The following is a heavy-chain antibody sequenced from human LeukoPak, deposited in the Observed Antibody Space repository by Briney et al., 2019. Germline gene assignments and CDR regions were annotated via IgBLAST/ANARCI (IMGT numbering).Heavy chain of an antibody. CDR3: ARELWFGEPSGNYGMDV. D-gene: IGHD3-10*01. CDR1: GVTFSSSW. J-gene: IGHJ6*04. V-gene: IGHV3-7*03. CDR2: IKQDVSEK. Sequence: PGGSLRLSCVASGVTFSSSWMSWVRQAPGKGLEWVAHIKQDVSEKYYVDSVKGRFTLSRDNAKNSLYLQMNSLRAEDTAVYYCARELWFGEPSGNYGMDVWGKGTTVTVSS.